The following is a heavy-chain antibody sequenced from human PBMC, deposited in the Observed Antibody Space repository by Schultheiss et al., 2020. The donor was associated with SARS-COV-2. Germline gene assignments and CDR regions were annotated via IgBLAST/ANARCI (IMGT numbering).Heavy chain of an antibody. Sequence: SETLSLTCTVSGGSISSSSYYWGWIRQPPGRGLEWIGYIYYSGSTNYNPSLKSRVTISVDTSKNQFSLKLSSVTAADTAVYYCARGYDSSGYYFDPWGQGTLVTVSS. D-gene: IGHD3-22*01. CDR1: GGSISSSSYY. J-gene: IGHJ5*02. CDR3: ARGYDSSGYYFDP. V-gene: IGHV4-61*05. CDR2: IYYSGST.